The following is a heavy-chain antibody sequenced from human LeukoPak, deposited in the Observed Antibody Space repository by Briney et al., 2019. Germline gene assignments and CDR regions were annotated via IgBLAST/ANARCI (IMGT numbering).Heavy chain of an antibody. Sequence: SEKVPCKASGYSVTKYGISWGRQAPGQGHEWMGWISTYNGKTNSAPKFKGRGTMTRDTTTRKAYMELRSLRFADTAVYYCAREAWTIWLGDPERYFEYWGQGSLVTVSS. J-gene: IGHJ4*02. V-gene: IGHV1-18*01. CDR2: ISTYNGKT. CDR1: GYSVTKYG. D-gene: IGHD3-10*01. CDR3: AREAWTIWLGDPERYFEY.